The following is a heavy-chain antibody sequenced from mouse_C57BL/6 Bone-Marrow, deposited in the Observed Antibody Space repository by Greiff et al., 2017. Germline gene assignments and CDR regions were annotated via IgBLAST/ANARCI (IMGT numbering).Heavy chain of an antibody. CDR3: ARQSSGGFAY. D-gene: IGHD1-3*01. CDR1: GFTFSSYG. Sequence: EVKLMESGGDLVKPGGSLKLSCAASGFTFSSYGMSWVRQTPDKRLEWVATISSGGSYTYYPDSVKGRFTISSDNAKNTLYLQMSSLKSEDTAMYYCARQSSGGFAYWGQGTLVTVSA. J-gene: IGHJ3*01. CDR2: ISSGGSYT. V-gene: IGHV5-6*01.